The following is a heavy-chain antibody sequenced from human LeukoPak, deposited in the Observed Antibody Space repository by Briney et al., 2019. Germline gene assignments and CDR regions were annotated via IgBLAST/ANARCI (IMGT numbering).Heavy chain of an antibody. CDR1: GGSISSSSYY. Sequence: PSETLSLTCTVSGGSISSSSYYWGWIRQPPGKGLEWIGSIYYSGSTYYNPALKSPVTISVDTSKNQFSLKLSSVTAADTAVYYCARQNNTYHHYNLGWFDPWGQGTLVTVSS. D-gene: IGHD5-24*01. CDR2: IYYSGST. V-gene: IGHV4-39*07. CDR3: ARQNNTYHHYNLGWFDP. J-gene: IGHJ5*02.